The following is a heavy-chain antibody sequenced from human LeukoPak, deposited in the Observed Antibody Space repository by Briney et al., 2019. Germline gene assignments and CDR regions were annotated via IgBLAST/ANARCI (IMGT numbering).Heavy chain of an antibody. CDR1: GLYFDSDA. CDR2: ISYTGGNE. V-gene: IGHV3-30*04. CDR3: AREGGDFGAFDV. D-gene: IGHD2-21*02. J-gene: IGHJ3*01. Sequence: PGGALRVSCAASGLYFDSDAMHWVRQAPGNVLEWVAYISYTGGNEYYADPVKGRFTVSRDNSKNTLYLQMDSLRTEDTAVYFCAREGGDFGAFDVWGQGTMVTVFS.